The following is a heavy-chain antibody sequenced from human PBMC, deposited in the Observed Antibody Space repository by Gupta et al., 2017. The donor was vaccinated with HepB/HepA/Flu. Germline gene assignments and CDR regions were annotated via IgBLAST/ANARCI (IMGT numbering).Heavy chain of an antibody. CDR1: GGTFSSYA. V-gene: IGHV1-69*04. J-gene: IGHJ6*02. CDR3: ASGAVFQPAPLYYYYGMDV. CDR2: IIPVLGIA. Sequence: QVQLVQSGAEVKKPGSSVKVSCKASGGTFSSYAISWVRQAPGQGLEWMGRIIPVLGIANYAQKFQGRVTITADKSTSTAYMELSSLRSEDTAVYYCASGAVFQPAPLYYYYGMDVWGQGTTVTVSS. D-gene: IGHD3-16*01.